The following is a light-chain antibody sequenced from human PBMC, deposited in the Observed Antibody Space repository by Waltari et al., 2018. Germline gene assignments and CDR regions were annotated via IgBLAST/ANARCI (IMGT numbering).Light chain of an antibody. CDR1: QDISNY. V-gene: IGKV1-33*01. J-gene: IGKJ3*01. CDR2: EAS. CDR3: QQYDNLPFT. Sequence: DIQMTQSPSSLSASVGDRVTITCQASQDISNYLNWNQQKPGKAPKLLIYEASNLETGVPSRFSGGGSGTDFACTISSLQPEDIGTYYCQQYDNLPFTFGPGTKVDIK.